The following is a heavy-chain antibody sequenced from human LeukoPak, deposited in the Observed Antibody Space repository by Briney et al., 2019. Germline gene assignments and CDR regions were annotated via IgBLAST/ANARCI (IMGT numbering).Heavy chain of an antibody. CDR2: INHSGST. CDR1: GGSFSGYY. V-gene: IGHV4-34*01. CDR3: ARTVTDIVVVVAAIYFDY. D-gene: IGHD2-15*01. Sequence: NSSETLSLTCAVYGGSFSGYYWSWIRQPPGKGLEWIGEINHSGSTNYNPSLKSRVTISVDTSKNQFSLKLSSVTAADTAVYYCARTVTDIVVVVAAIYFDYWGQGTLVTVSS. J-gene: IGHJ4*02.